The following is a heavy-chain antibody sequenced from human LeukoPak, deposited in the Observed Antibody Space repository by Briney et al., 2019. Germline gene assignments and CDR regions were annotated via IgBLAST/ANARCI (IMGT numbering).Heavy chain of an antibody. CDR1: GFTFSSYS. D-gene: IGHD2-2*01. J-gene: IGHJ6*04. CDR3: ARDTGYCSSTSCYGVLMDV. V-gene: IGHV3-48*01. Sequence: PGWSLRLSCAASGFTFSSYSMNWVRQAPGKGLEWVSYISSSSSTIYYADSVKGRFTISRDNAKNSLYLQMNSLRAEDTAVYYCARDTGYCSSTSCYGVLMDVWGKGTTVTVSS. CDR2: ISSSSSTI.